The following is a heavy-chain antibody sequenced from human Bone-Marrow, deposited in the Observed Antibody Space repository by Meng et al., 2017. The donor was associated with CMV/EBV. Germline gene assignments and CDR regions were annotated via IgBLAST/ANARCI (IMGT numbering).Heavy chain of an antibody. D-gene: IGHD2-2*01. CDR3: TTAGEAVVVPAAMDYYYYGRDV. V-gene: IGHV3-30*02. CDR1: GFTFSSYG. Sequence: GGSLRLSCAASGFTFSSYGMHWVRQAPGKGLEWVAFIRYDGNNKYYVDSVKGRFTISRDDSKNTLYLQMNSLKTEDTAVYYCTTAGEAVVVPAAMDYYYYGRDVWGQGNTVTVTS. CDR2: IRYDGNNK. J-gene: IGHJ6*02.